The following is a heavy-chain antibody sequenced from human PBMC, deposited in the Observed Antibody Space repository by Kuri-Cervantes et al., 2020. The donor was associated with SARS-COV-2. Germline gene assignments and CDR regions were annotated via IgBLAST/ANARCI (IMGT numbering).Heavy chain of an antibody. Sequence: SETLSLTCKVSGGSIGSYYWSWIRQPPGKGLEWIGYIYYSGSTNYNPSLKSRVTISVDTSKNQFSLKLSSVTAADTAVYYCARGQQQWLRKGWFDPWGQGTLVTVSS. D-gene: IGHD6-19*01. J-gene: IGHJ5*02. CDR3: ARGQQQWLRKGWFDP. CDR2: IYYSGST. V-gene: IGHV4-59*12. CDR1: GGSIGSYY.